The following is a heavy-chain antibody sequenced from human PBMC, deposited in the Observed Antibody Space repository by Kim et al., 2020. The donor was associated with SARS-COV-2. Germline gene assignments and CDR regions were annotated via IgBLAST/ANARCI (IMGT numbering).Heavy chain of an antibody. CDR3: ARMDSSTWYSLDF. J-gene: IGHJ4*02. Sequence: SETLSLTCNVSGGSMSSYYWSWIRQPPGKGLEWVGYIYSSGSTNYNPSLKSRVTISLDTSKTQFSLKLSSVTAADNAVYYCARMDSSTWYSLDFWGQGT. D-gene: IGHD6-13*01. V-gene: IGHV4-59*01. CDR2: IYSSGST. CDR1: GGSMSSYY.